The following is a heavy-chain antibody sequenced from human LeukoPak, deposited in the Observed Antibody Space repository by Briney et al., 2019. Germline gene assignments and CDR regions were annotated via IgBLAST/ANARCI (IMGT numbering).Heavy chain of an antibody. CDR2: INPNSGGT. J-gene: IGHJ1*01. V-gene: IGHV1-2*06. Sequence: ASVKVSCKASGYTFTGYYMHWVRQAPGQGLEWMGRINPNSGGTNYAQKFQGRVTMTRDTSISTAYMELSRLRSEDTAVYYCARVSHFMTTVTTRFQQWGQGTLVTVSS. CDR1: GYTFTGYY. D-gene: IGHD4-17*01. CDR3: ARVSHFMTTVTTRFQQ.